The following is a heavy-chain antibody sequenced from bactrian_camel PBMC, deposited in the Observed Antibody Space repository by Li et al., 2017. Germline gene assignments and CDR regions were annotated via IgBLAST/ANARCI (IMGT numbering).Heavy chain of an antibody. V-gene: IGHV3-2*01. D-gene: IGHD5*01. CDR2: IYTGGGST. CDR1: GSPFSNHG. J-gene: IGHJ6*01. CDR3: AAWVGGTLMNFGY. Sequence: HVQLVESGGGLVQPGGSLRLSCAATGSPFSNHGMRWIRQVPGKGLEWVASIYTGGGSTYYADSVKGRFTISKDNAKNTLYLQMNSLKPEDTAVYYCAAWVGGTLMNFGYWGQGTQVTVS.